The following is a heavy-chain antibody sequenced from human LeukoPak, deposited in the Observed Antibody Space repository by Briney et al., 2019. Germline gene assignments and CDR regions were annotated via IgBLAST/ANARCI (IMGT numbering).Heavy chain of an antibody. Sequence: SETLSLTCTVSGGSISSYYWSWIRQPPGKGLEGIGYIYYTGSTNYNPSLQSRVTISVDTSKNQCSLKLGSVTAADTAVYYCARQHSSGYYYFDYWGQGPLVTVSS. D-gene: IGHD3-22*01. V-gene: IGHV4-59*08. CDR2: IYYTGST. J-gene: IGHJ4*02. CDR3: ARQHSSGYYYFDY. CDR1: GGSISSYY.